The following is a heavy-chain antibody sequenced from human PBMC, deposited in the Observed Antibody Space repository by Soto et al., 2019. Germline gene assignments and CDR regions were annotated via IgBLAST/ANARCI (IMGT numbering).Heavy chain of an antibody. CDR3: ARDSPGPIYYDSAGNYYYYGMDV. D-gene: IGHD3-22*01. CDR1: GFTFSSYA. J-gene: IGHJ6*02. CDR2: ISYDGSNK. Sequence: GGSLRLSCAASGFTFSSYAMHWVRQAPGKGLEWVAVISYDGSNKYYADSVKGRFTISRDNSKNTLYLQMNSLRAEDTAVYYCARDSPGPIYYDSAGNYYYYGMDVWGQGTTVTVSS. V-gene: IGHV3-30-3*01.